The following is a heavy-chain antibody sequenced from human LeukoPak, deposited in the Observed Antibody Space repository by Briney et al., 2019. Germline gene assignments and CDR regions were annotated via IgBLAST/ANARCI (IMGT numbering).Heavy chain of an antibody. D-gene: IGHD3-10*01. Sequence: GGSLRLSYAASGFTFSSYSMNWVRQAPGKGLEWVSYISSSSSTIYYADSVKGRFTISRDNAKNSLYLQMNSLRAEDTAVYYCARDYSSGSYRRPIGYWGQGTLVTVSS. CDR1: GFTFSSYS. CDR3: ARDYSSGSYRRPIGY. CDR2: ISSSSSTI. V-gene: IGHV3-48*04. J-gene: IGHJ4*02.